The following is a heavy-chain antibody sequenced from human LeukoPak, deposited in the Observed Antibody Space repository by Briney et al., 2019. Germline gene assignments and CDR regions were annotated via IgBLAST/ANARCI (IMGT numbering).Heavy chain of an antibody. Sequence: TGGSLRLSCAASGFTFSDYYMSWIRQAPGKGLEWVSYISSSGSTIYYADSVKGRFTISRDNAKNSLYLQMNSLRAEDTAVYYCAREVVGAISAWVDPWGQGTLVTVSS. V-gene: IGHV3-11*04. CDR2: ISSSGSTI. CDR3: AREVVGAISAWVDP. CDR1: GFTFSDYY. D-gene: IGHD1-26*01. J-gene: IGHJ5*02.